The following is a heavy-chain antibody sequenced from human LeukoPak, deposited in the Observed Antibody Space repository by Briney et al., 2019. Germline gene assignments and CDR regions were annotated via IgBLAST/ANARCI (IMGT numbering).Heavy chain of an antibody. V-gene: IGHV3-23*01. Sequence: PGGSLRLSCAASGFTFSSYGVSWVRQTPGKGLEWASLISSNGDDTYDADSVKGRFTISRDNSKNTLYLQMNSLRAEDTAVYYCARGLYQQLFNWFDPWGQGTLVTVSS. CDR3: ARGLYQQLFNWFDP. CDR1: GFTFSSYG. J-gene: IGHJ5*02. CDR2: ISSNGDDT. D-gene: IGHD2-2*01.